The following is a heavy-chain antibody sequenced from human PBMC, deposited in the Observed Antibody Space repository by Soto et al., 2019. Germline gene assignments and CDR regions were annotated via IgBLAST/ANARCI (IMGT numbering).Heavy chain of an antibody. J-gene: IGHJ6*02. V-gene: IGHV4-39*01. CDR3: APLSVSLSGPHGIHV. CDR1: GYSVTSSDYY. D-gene: IGHD2-15*01. CDR2: MFYSGPT. Sequence: SETLSLTCSVSGYSVTSSDYYWAWIRQPPGKGLEWIGSMFYSGPTYYNPSLKSRVTLSVDTSKNQFSVRLNSVTAADTAVYYCAPLSVSLSGPHGIHVRGQGTTVTVSS.